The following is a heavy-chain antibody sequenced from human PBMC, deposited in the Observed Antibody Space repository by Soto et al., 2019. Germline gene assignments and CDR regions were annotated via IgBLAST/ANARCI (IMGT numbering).Heavy chain of an antibody. D-gene: IGHD2-21*01. CDR1: GFTFSRYA. CDR3: ARDREFPNYGMDV. Sequence: PGGSLRLSCAASGFTFSRYAMHWVRQAPGKGLEWVAVISYDGSNKYYADSVKGRFTISRDNSKNTLYLQMNSLRAEDTAVYYCARDREFPNYGMDVWGQGTTVTVSS. J-gene: IGHJ6*02. V-gene: IGHV3-30-3*01. CDR2: ISYDGSNK.